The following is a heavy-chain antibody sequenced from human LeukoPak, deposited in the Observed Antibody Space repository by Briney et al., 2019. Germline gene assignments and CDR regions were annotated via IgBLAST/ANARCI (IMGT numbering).Heavy chain of an antibody. CDR1: AFTFSSYA. CDR2: ISYDGSNK. CDR3: AREIPSITIFGRTDSMDV. D-gene: IGHD3-3*01. V-gene: IGHV3-30*04. Sequence: GGSLRLSCAASAFTFSSYAMHWVRQAPGKGLEWVAVISYDGSNKYYADSVKGRFTISRDNSKNTLYLQMNSLRAEDTAVYYCAREIPSITIFGRTDSMDVWGKGTTVTVSS. J-gene: IGHJ6*04.